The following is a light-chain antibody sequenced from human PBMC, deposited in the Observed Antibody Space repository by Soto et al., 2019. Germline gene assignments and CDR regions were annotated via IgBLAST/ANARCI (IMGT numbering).Light chain of an antibody. Sequence: EIVLTQSPGTLSLSPGERATLSCRASQSVGNNYLAWYQQKPGQAPRLLIYGASNRATGIPDRFSGSGSGTDFTLTISRLEPEDLAVYYCQQRSNWPLTFGGGTKVDIK. CDR3: QQRSNWPLT. CDR1: QSVGNNY. CDR2: GAS. J-gene: IGKJ4*01. V-gene: IGKV3D-20*02.